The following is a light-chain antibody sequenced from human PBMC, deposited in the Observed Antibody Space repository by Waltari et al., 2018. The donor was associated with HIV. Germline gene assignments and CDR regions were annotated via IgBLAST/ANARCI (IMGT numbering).Light chain of an antibody. CDR1: SSAVGSYNL. V-gene: IGLV2-23*02. J-gene: IGLJ2*01. Sequence: QSALTQPASVSGSPGQSITISCTGTSSAVGSYNLVSWYQQHPGKAPKLMIYAVSKRAAGVDNRFSVSNSGNTASLTISGLQAEDEADYYCCSYAGSSTHVVFGGGTKLTGL. CDR2: AVS. CDR3: CSYAGSSTHVV.